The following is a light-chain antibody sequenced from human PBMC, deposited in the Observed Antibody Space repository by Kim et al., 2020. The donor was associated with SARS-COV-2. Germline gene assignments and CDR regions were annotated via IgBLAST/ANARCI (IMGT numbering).Light chain of an antibody. J-gene: IGKJ1*01. CDR1: LSVSGY. Sequence: IVLTQPPGTLSLSPGERATLSCRTTLSVSGYLAWYQQKPGQAPRLLIYAASTRAPGIPDRFSGSGSGPDFTLIISRLQPEDAAVYYCQQYESSSWTFGQGTKVDIK. CDR3: QQYESSSWT. CDR2: AAS. V-gene: IGKV3-20*01.